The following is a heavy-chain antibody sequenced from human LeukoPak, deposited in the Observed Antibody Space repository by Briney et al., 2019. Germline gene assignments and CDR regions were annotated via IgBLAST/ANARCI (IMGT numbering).Heavy chain of an antibody. V-gene: IGHV3-48*04. CDR2: IISSSSTI. J-gene: IGHJ6*03. CDR3: AKLGKTENHYGSGRFSYYYYMDV. CDR1: GFTFSSYS. D-gene: IGHD3-10*01. Sequence: GGSLRLSCAASGFTFSSYSMNWVRQAPGKGLEWVSYIISSSSTIYYADSVKGRFTISRDNAKNSLYLQMNSLRAEDTAVYYCAKLGKTENHYGSGRFSYYYYMDVWGKGTTVTISS.